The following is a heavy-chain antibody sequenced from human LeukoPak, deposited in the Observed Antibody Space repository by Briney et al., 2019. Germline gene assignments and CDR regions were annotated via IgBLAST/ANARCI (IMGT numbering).Heavy chain of an antibody. J-gene: IGHJ5*02. CDR3: ARGRGYYDFWSGYQNWFDP. CDR2: IIPIFGTA. Sequence: GASVKVSCKASGGTFSSYAISWVRQAPGQGLEWMGGIIPIFGTANYAQKFQGRVTITADKSTSTAYMELSSLRSEDTAVYYCARGRGYYDFWSGYQNWFDPWGQGTLVTVSS. CDR1: GGTFSSYA. V-gene: IGHV1-69*06. D-gene: IGHD3-3*01.